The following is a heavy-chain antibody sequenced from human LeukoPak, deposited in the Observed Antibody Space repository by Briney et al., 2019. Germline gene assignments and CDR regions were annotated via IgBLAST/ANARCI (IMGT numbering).Heavy chain of an antibody. CDR1: GYTFTSYG. V-gene: IGHV1-18*01. CDR3: ARDEQLVPNWFDP. D-gene: IGHD6-13*01. J-gene: IGHJ5*02. CDR2: ISAYNGNT. Sequence: ASVKDSCKASGYTFTSYGISWVRQAPGHGLEWMGWISAYNGNTNYAQKLQGRVTMTTDTSTSTAYMELRSLRSDDTAVYYCARDEQLVPNWFDPWGQGTLVTVSS.